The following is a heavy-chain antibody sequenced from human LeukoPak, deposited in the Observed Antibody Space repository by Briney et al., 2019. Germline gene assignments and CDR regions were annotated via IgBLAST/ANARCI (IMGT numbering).Heavy chain of an antibody. J-gene: IGHJ4*02. V-gene: IGHV3-21*01. Sequence: GGSLRLSCAASGFTFSNYYMTWVRQAPGKGLEWVSSISSSSSYIYYADSVKGRFTISRDNAKNSLYLQMNSLRAEDTAVYYCASWSGSYRDYWGQGTLVTVSS. CDR1: GFTFSNYY. CDR2: ISSSSSYI. CDR3: ASWSGSYRDY. D-gene: IGHD1-26*01.